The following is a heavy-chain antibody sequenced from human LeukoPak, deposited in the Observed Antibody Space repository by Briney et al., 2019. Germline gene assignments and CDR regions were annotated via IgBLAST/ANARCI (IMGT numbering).Heavy chain of an antibody. J-gene: IGHJ4*02. Sequence: PGGSLRLSCAASGFTVSSNYMSWVRQAPGRGLEWVSVIYSGGNTYYADSVKGRFTISRDNSKNTLSLQMNSLRAEDTAVYYYARDGGYSYGYVYFDYWGQGTLVTVSS. CDR2: IYSGGNT. V-gene: IGHV3-53*01. CDR3: ARDGGYSYGYVYFDY. CDR1: GFTVSSNY. D-gene: IGHD5-18*01.